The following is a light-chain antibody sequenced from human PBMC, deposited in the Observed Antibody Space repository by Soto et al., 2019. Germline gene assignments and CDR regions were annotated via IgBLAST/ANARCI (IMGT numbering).Light chain of an antibody. Sequence: EIVMTQSPATLSVSPGERATLSCRASQSVSNSLAWYQQKPGQAPRLLIYGASTRATGIPARFSGSGSGTEFTLTLSSLQSEDFAVYYCQQYINWPRTFGQGTKVEI. CDR3: QQYINWPRT. V-gene: IGKV3-15*01. CDR1: QSVSNS. J-gene: IGKJ1*01. CDR2: GAS.